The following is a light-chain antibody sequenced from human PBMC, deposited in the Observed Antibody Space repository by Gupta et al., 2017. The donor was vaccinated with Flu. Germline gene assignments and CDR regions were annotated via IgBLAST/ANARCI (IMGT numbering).Light chain of an antibody. V-gene: IGKV1-39*01. CDR3: QQSSSFPLT. CDR1: RSIQCL. Sequence: PSSLSASVGDSVTITCRASRSIQCLLKWYQHRSGKAPQLLIDAASTLQSGVPSRCSGSGAGTDFTLTISPLEAEDSATYFCQQSSSFPLTFGQGTRVEIK. J-gene: IGKJ1*01. CDR2: AAS.